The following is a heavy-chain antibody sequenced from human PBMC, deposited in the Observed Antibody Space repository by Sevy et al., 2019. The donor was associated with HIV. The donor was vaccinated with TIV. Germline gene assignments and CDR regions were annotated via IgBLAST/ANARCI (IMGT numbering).Heavy chain of an antibody. CDR2: IRSKAYGGTT. CDR3: TRAVDSSSWYYFDY. D-gene: IGHD6-13*01. V-gene: IGHV3-49*03. Sequence: GESLRLSCTASGFTFGDYAMSWFRQAPGKGLEWVGFIRSKAYGGTTEYAASVKGRFTISRDDSKSIAYLQMNSLKTEDTAVYYCTRAVDSSSWYYFDYWGQGTLVTVSS. J-gene: IGHJ4*02. CDR1: GFTFGDYA.